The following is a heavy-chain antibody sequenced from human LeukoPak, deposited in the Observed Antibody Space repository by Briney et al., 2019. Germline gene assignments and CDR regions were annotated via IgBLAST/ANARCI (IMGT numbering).Heavy chain of an antibody. CDR1: GGSISSGGYS. CDR3: ARGSGAPSPSFDY. CDR2: IYHSGST. V-gene: IGHV4-30-2*01. Sequence: SETLSLTCAVSGGSISSGGYSWSWIRQPPGKGLEWIGYIYHSGSTYYNPSLKSRVTISVDRSKNRFSLKLSSVTAADTAVYYCARGSGAPSPSFDYWGQGTLVTVSS. J-gene: IGHJ4*02.